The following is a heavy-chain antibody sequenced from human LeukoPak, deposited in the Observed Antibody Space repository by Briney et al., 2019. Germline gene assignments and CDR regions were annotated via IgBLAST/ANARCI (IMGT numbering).Heavy chain of an antibody. CDR1: GFTFSSYG. D-gene: IGHD3-22*01. V-gene: IGHV3-30*18. Sequence: GRPLRLSCAASGFTFSSYGMHWVRQAPGKGLEWVAVISYDGSNKYYADSVKGRFTISRDNSKNTLYLQMSSLRAEDTAVYYCAKEDYDSSGYYYYRFDYWGQGTLVTVSS. CDR2: ISYDGSNK. J-gene: IGHJ4*02. CDR3: AKEDYDSSGYYYYRFDY.